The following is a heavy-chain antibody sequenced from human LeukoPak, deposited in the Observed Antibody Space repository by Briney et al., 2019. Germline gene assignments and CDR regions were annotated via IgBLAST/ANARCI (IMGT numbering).Heavy chain of an antibody. Sequence: GGSLRLSCAASGFTFSSYWMYWVRQAPGKGLVWVSRITSDGSTTSYVDSVKGRFTISRDNAKSTLYLQMNSLRAEDTAVYYCERRGPINYWGEGTLVTVSS. D-gene: IGHD5-12*01. CDR2: ITSDGSTT. CDR3: ERRGPINY. J-gene: IGHJ4*02. CDR1: GFTFSSYW. V-gene: IGHV3-74*01.